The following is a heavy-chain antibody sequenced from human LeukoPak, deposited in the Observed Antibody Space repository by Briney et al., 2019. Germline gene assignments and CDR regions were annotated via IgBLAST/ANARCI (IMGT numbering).Heavy chain of an antibody. CDR2: INDSGST. CDR3: HWYYYDTTGFYAMDV. J-gene: IGHJ6*02. D-gene: IGHD3-22*01. CDR1: GGSISNYY. Sequence: SETLSLTCTVSGGSISNYYWTWIRQPPGKGLEWIGYINDSGSTNYNPSLKSRVTISVDTSNSQFSLKLSSVTAADTAVYYGHWYYYDTTGFYAMDVWGQGTTVTVSS. V-gene: IGHV4-4*08.